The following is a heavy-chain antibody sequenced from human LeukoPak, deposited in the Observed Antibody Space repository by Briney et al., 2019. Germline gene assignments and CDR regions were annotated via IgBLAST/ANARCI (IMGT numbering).Heavy chain of an antibody. Sequence: SETLSLTCTVSGGSISSYYWNWIRQPPGKGLEWIGYIYYSGSTNYNPSLKSRVTISVDTSENQFSLKLSSVTAADTAVYYCARGGWYPESFQHWGQGALVTVSS. V-gene: IGHV4-59*01. CDR1: GGSISSYY. CDR3: ARGGWYPESFQH. J-gene: IGHJ1*01. CDR2: IYYSGST. D-gene: IGHD6-19*01.